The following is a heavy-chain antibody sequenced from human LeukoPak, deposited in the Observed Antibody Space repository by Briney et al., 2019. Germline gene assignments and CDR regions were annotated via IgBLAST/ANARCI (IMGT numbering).Heavy chain of an antibody. CDR1: GFTFSSYG. CDR2: IRYDGSNK. Sequence: GGSLRLSCAASGFTFSSYGMHWVRQAPGKGLEWVAFIRYDGSNKYYADSVKGRFTISRDNAKNSLYLQMNSLRAEDTAVYYCARDHYGDYYMDVWGKGTTVTVSS. V-gene: IGHV3-30*02. J-gene: IGHJ6*03. CDR3: ARDHYGDYYMDV. D-gene: IGHD4-17*01.